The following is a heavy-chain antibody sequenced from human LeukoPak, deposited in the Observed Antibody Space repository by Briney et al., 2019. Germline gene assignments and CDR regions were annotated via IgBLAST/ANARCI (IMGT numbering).Heavy chain of an antibody. CDR1: GYIFTHYW. J-gene: IGHJ6*02. V-gene: IGHV5-51*01. CDR2: IYPGDSDT. D-gene: IGHD3-3*01. Sequence: GESLKISCKGSGYIFTHYWIGWVRQMPGKGLEWMGIIYPGDSDTRYSPSFQGQVTISADKSISTAYLQWSSLKASDTAMYYCARLPYYDFWSGYSEYYGMDVWGQGTTVTVSS. CDR3: ARLPYYDFWSGYSEYYGMDV.